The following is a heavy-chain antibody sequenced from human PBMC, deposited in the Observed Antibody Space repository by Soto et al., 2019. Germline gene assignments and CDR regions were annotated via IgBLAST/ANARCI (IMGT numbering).Heavy chain of an antibody. V-gene: IGHV1-18*01. CDR3: ARGRYGDY. D-gene: IGHD1-1*01. Sequence: QVHLVQSGAEVKKPGASVKVSCKAPGYTFTSYGITWVRQAPGQGLEWMGWISAHNGNTDYAQKLQGRVIVTRDTPTSTAYMELRSLRSDDTAVYYCARGRYGDYWGQGALVTVSS. CDR2: ISAHNGNT. CDR1: GYTFTSYG. J-gene: IGHJ4*02.